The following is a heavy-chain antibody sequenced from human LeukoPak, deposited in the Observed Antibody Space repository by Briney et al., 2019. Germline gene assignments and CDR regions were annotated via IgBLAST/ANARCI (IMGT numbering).Heavy chain of an antibody. D-gene: IGHD6-13*01. V-gene: IGHV3-30-3*01. J-gene: IGHJ6*01. Sequence: GGSLRLSCAASGFTFSSYAMHWVRQAPGKGLEWVAVISYDGSNKYYADSVKGRFTISRDNSKNTLYLQMNSLRAEDTAVYYCARDYQAAGYYXYYGMDVWXXXXTVXXSS. CDR1: GFTFSSYA. CDR3: ARDYQAAGYYXYYGMDV. CDR2: ISYDGSNK.